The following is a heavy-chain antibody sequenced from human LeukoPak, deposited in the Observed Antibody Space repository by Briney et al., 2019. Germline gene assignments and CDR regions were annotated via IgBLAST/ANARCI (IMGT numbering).Heavy chain of an antibody. J-gene: IGHJ4*02. Sequence: ASVKVSXKAYGYTFTGYYMHWVRQAPGQGLEWMGRINPNSGGTNYAQKFQGGVTMTRDTSISTAYMELSRLRSDDTAVYYCARAYAWGYFDYWGQGTLVTVSS. CDR1: GYTFTGYY. V-gene: IGHV1-2*06. CDR3: ARAYAWGYFDY. D-gene: IGHD3-10*02. CDR2: INPNSGGT.